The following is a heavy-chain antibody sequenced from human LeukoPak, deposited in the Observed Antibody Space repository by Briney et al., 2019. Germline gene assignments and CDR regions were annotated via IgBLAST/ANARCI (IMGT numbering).Heavy chain of an antibody. V-gene: IGHV3-7*03. Sequence: PGGSLRLSCGVSGFTFSNYWMTWVRQAPGKGLEWVANIKRDGSEKYYVDSVKGRFTISRDNAKNSLYLQMNSLRAEDTAVYYCARAMYYYNSGSYYLRFDTWGPGTLVTVSS. CDR1: GFTFSNYW. J-gene: IGHJ5*02. D-gene: IGHD3-10*01. CDR3: ARAMYYYNSGSYYLRFDT. CDR2: IKRDGSEK.